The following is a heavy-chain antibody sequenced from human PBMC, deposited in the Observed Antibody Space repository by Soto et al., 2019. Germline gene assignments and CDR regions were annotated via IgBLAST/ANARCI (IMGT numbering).Heavy chain of an antibody. CDR1: GGSISSSNW. CDR2: MYHRGST. D-gene: IGHD3-22*01. Sequence: QVQLQESGPGLVKPSGTLSLTCAVSGGSISSSNWWSWVRQPPGKGLEWIGEMYHRGSTNYNPSLKSRVSISVDKSKHQFSLKLISVTAADTAVYYCARARDIVVVVFGDAFDIWGQGKMVTASS. V-gene: IGHV4-4*02. CDR3: ARARDIVVVVFGDAFDI. J-gene: IGHJ3*02.